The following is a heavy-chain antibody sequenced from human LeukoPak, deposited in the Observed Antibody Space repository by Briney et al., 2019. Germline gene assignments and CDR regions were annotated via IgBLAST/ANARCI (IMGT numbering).Heavy chain of an antibody. Sequence: GGSLRLSCAAAQFTFSSYAMSWVRQAPGKGLEWVSTIDDSGSTTYYADSVNGRFTISRDNSKSTLFLQMSSLRAEDTAIYYCAKDQHNWNQGYFDYWGQGTLVTVSS. CDR3: AKDQHNWNQGYFDY. CDR2: IDDSGSTT. J-gene: IGHJ4*02. D-gene: IGHD1-1*01. V-gene: IGHV3-23*01. CDR1: QFTFSSYA.